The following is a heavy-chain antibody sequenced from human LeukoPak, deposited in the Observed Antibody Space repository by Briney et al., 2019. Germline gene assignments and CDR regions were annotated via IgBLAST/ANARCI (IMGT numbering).Heavy chain of an antibody. D-gene: IGHD6-13*01. CDR2: INHSGST. J-gene: IGHJ4*02. V-gene: IGHV4-34*01. Sequence: GSLRLSCAASGFTFSSYSMHWVRQAPGKGLEWIGEINHSGSTNYNPSLKSRVTISVDTSKNQFSLKLSSVTAADTAVYYCARGKRGYSSSWYDYWGQGTLVTVSS. CDR1: GFTFSSYS. CDR3: ARGKRGYSSSWYDY.